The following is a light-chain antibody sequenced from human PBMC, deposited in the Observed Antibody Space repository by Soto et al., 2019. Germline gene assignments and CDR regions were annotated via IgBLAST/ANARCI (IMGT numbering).Light chain of an antibody. Sequence: DIQMTQSPSSLSASVGDRVTITCRASQGISTYLAWYQQKPGKVPKLLIYAASTVQAVVPSRCSGSGSATDVTLPISSLQPADVATYYWQKYNSAPRTFGRGTKVEIK. V-gene: IGKV1-27*01. J-gene: IGKJ4*01. CDR2: AAS. CDR3: QKYNSAPRT. CDR1: QGISTY.